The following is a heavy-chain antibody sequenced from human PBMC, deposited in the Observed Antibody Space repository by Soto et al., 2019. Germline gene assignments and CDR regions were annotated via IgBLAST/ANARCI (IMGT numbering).Heavy chain of an antibody. CDR3: ARDLYDSSGYYYYGMDV. CDR1: GFTFSSYD. CDR2: IGTAGDT. D-gene: IGHD3-22*01. J-gene: IGHJ6*02. Sequence: GGSLRLSCAASGFTFSSYDMHWVRQATGKGLEWVSAIGTAGDTYYPGSVKGRFTISRENAKNSLYLQMNSLRAGDTAVYYCARDLYDSSGYYYYGMDVWGQGTTVTVSS. V-gene: IGHV3-13*01.